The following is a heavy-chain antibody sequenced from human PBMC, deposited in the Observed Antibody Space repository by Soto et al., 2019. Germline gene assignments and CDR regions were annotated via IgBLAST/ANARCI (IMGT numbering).Heavy chain of an antibody. CDR1: VFTFIDYY. CDR3: ARDTACVASGFCDP. D-gene: IGHD3-22*01. Sequence: PGWTMRLSCVPSVFTFIDYYMTWIRQAPGKGLEWVSHISDSGASIYYADAVKGRFTISRDNANKSLYLHMNSLRVEDTAVYYCARDTACVASGFCDPWGQGTLGTVSS. J-gene: IGHJ5*02. V-gene: IGHV3-11*01. CDR2: ISDSGASI.